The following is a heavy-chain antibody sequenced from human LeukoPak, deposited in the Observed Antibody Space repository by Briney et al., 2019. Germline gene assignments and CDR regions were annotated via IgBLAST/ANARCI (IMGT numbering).Heavy chain of an antibody. D-gene: IGHD3-10*01. CDR1: GFTVGSRF. J-gene: IGHJ3*02. CDR3: ARVGEKAATAPNGAYDGFDI. V-gene: IGHV3-66*01. CDR2: IYSAGTT. Sequence: GGSLRLSCAASGFTVGSRFMSWVRQAPGKGLEWVSLIYSAGTTYYADSVKDRVTIYRDNSKNTLYLQMNILGVEDTAVYYCARVGEKAATAPNGAYDGFDIWGEGTKVTVSS.